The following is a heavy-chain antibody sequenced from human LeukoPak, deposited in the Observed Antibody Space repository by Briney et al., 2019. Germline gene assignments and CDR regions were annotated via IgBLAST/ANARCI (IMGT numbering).Heavy chain of an antibody. CDR1: GYTFTSYY. CDR2: INPSGGST. D-gene: IGHD2-15*01. V-gene: IGHV1-46*01. CDR3: ARGCYVTSGGSCPFDY. Sequence: ASVKVSCKASGYTFTSYYMHWVRQAPGQGLEWMGRINPSGGSTSYAQKFQGRVTMTRDTSTSTVYMEPSSLRSKDTGVYYCARGCYVTSGGSCPFDYWGPGNLVTVSS. J-gene: IGHJ4*02.